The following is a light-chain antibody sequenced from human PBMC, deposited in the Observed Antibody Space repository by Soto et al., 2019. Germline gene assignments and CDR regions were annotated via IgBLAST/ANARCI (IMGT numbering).Light chain of an antibody. CDR1: ESVSSRY. CDR3: QQYGSSPPWT. J-gene: IGKJ1*01. V-gene: IGKV3-20*01. Sequence: EIVLTQSPVTLSLSPVETATLSCTRIESVSSRYLAWYQQKPGQAPRLLIYGASSRATGIPDRFSGSGSGTDFTLTISRLEPEDFAVYYCQQYGSSPPWTFGQGTKVDTK. CDR2: GAS.